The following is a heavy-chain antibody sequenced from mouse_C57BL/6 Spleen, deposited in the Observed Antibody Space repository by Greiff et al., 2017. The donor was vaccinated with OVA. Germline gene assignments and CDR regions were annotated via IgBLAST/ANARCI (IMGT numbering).Heavy chain of an antibody. CDR1: GYTFTSYW. V-gene: IGHV1-59*01. D-gene: IGHD3-2*02. CDR3: ASRGGKTAQIDY. CDR2: IDPSDSYT. J-gene: IGHJ2*01. Sequence: VQLQQSGAELVRPGTSVKLSCKASGYTFTSYWMHWVKQRPGQGLEWIGVIDPSDSYTNYNQKFKGKATLTVDTSSSTAYMQLSSLTSEDSAVYYCASRGGKTAQIDYWGQGTTLTVSS.